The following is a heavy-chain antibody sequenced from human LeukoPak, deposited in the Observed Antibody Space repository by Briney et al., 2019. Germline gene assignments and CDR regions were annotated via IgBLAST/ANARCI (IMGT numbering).Heavy chain of an antibody. V-gene: IGHV4-4*07. J-gene: IGHJ4*02. CDR1: GDFINNNY. Sequence: SETLSLTCSVSGDFINNNYWSWIRQPAGKGLEWMGRIYTSGSTKYNPSLTSRVTMSVDTSKKQFSLKLTGVTAADTAVYYCARGLKGTSAVDYGGQGILVTVSS. CDR3: ARGLKGTSAVDY. CDR2: IYTSGST. D-gene: IGHD3-10*01.